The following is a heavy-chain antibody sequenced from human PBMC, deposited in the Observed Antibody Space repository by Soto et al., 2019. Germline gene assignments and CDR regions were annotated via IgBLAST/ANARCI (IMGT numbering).Heavy chain of an antibody. CDR2: IIPIFGTA. V-gene: IGHV1-69*01. D-gene: IGHD6-6*01. CDR3: ARNEYSTTFYYYGMDV. Sequence: QVQLVQSGAEVKQPGSSVKVSCKASGGTFSSYAITWVRQAPGQGLEWMGRIIPIFGTANYNQKFQGRVTITADESTSTAYMELSSLRSEDTAVYYCARNEYSTTFYYYGMDVWGQGTTVTVSS. J-gene: IGHJ6*02. CDR1: GGTFSSYA.